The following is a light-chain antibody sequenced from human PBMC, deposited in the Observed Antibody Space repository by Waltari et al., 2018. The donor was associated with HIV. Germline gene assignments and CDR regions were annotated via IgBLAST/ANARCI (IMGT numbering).Light chain of an antibody. J-gene: IGLJ1*01. CDR2: KDT. CDR3: VGWDSRLSGYV. V-gene: IGLV1-47*01. Sequence: QSVLTQPPSASGTPGQRVTISCSGSSSNIEKANVYWYQQLTGAAPRLLIYKDTQRPSGVPDRFTGSKSGTSASLAISGLRSEDEADYYCVGWDSRLSGYVFGSGTKVTVL. CDR1: SSNIEKAN.